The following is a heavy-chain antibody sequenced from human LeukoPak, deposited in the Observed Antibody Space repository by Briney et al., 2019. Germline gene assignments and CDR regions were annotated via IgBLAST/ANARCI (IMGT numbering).Heavy chain of an antibody. D-gene: IGHD6-19*01. Sequence: GGSLRLSCAASGFTVSSNYMSWVRQAPGKGLEWVSVIYSGDTTYYADSVKGRFTISRDNSENTLYLQMNTLRAEDTAVYYCASIGYGSGWYYRPLDYWGQGTLVTVSS. CDR2: IYSGDTT. CDR1: GFTVSSNY. V-gene: IGHV3-53*01. J-gene: IGHJ4*02. CDR3: ASIGYGSGWYYRPLDY.